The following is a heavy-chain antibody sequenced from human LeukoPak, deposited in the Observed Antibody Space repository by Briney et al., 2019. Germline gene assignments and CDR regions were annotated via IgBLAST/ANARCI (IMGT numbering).Heavy chain of an antibody. J-gene: IGHJ6*02. Sequence: SETLSLTCTVSGGSISSYYWSWIRQPPGKGLEWIGYIYYSGSTNYNPSLKSRVTISVDTSKNQFSLKLSSVTAADTAVYYCARDPITIFGVASPTDVWGQGTTVTVSS. CDR2: IYYSGST. CDR1: GGSISSYY. D-gene: IGHD3-3*01. V-gene: IGHV4-59*12. CDR3: ARDPITIFGVASPTDV.